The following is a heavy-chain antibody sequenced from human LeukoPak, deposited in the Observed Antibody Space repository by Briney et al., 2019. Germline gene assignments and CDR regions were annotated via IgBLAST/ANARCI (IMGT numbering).Heavy chain of an antibody. CDR2: INWNGGST. CDR1: GFTFDDYG. CDR3: ASHCGSSCCFAYDFEI. D-gene: IGHD2-15*01. Sequence: GGSLRLSCAASGFTFDDYGMSWVRQAPGKGLEWVSGINWNGGSTGYADSVKGRFTISRDNAKNSLYLQMNSLRAEDTAVYYCASHCGSSCCFAYDFEISGERTMVTVSS. J-gene: IGHJ3*02. V-gene: IGHV3-20*04.